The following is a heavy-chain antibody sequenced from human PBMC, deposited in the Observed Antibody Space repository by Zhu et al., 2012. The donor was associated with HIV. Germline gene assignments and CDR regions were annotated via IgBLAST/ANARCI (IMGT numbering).Heavy chain of an antibody. D-gene: IGHD3-10*01. V-gene: IGHV4-30-4*08. Sequence: QVQLQESGPGLVEPSQTLSLTCTVSGVSISSGDYYWSWIRQPPGKGLEWIGYVYYSGITYYNPSLKSRITISVDTSKNQFSLKLSSVTAADTAVYYCARYYYASGRTIDYWGQGTLVTVSS. CDR3: ARYYYASGRTIDY. CDR1: GVSISSGDYY. J-gene: IGHJ4*02. CDR2: VYYSGIT.